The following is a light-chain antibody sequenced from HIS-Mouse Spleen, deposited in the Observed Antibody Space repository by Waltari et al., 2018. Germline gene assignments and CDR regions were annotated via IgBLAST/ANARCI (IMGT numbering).Light chain of an antibody. J-gene: IGLJ3*02. V-gene: IGLV2-23*01. CDR2: EGS. CDR1: SSHVVSYNL. CDR3: CSYAGSSTWV. Sequence: QSALTQPASVSGSPGQSITISCTRTSSHVVSYNLVSWYQQHPGKAPKLMIYEGSKRPSGVSNRFSGSKSGNTASLTISGLQAEDEADYYCCSYAGSSTWVFGGGTKLTVL.